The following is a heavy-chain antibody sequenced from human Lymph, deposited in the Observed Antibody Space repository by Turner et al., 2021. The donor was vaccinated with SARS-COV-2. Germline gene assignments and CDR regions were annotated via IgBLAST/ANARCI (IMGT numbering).Heavy chain of an antibody. CDR3: ARSRDLQSMVRGVEPFDY. D-gene: IGHD3-10*01. J-gene: IGHJ4*02. Sequence: QVQLVQSGAEVKKPGASFKVSCNASGYTFTGYYMHWVRQSPGQGLEWMGWINPNSGGTKYAQKFQGRVTMTSDTSIRTAYMELSRLRSDDTVVYYCARSRDLQSMVRGVEPFDYWGQGTLVTVSS. V-gene: IGHV1-2*02. CDR1: GYTFTGYY. CDR2: INPNSGGT.